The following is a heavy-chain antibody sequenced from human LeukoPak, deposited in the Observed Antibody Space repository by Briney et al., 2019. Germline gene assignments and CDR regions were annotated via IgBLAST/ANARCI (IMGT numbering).Heavy chain of an antibody. J-gene: IGHJ5*02. CDR2: INPNSGGT. Sequence: ASVKVSCKASGYTFTGYYMHWVRQAPGQGLEWMGRINPNSGGTNYAQKFQGRVTMTRDTSISTAYMELSRLRSDDTAVYYCARGKDLWFWGEDWFDPWGQGTLVTVSS. CDR1: GYTFTGYY. V-gene: IGHV1-2*06. CDR3: ARGKDLWFWGEDWFDP. D-gene: IGHD3-16*01.